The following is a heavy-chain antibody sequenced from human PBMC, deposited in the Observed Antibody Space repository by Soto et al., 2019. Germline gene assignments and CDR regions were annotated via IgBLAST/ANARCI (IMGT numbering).Heavy chain of an antibody. CDR1: GFTFSSYA. D-gene: IGHD2-15*01. CDR2: ISGSGGST. J-gene: IGHJ6*02. V-gene: IGHV3-23*01. Sequence: EVQLLESGGGLVQPGGSLRLSCAASGFTFSSYAMSWVRQAPGKGLEWVSAISGSGGSTYYADSVKGRFTISRDNYKKALYLQMNGLIAEDTGVYYCSTKKLPGGSGGSCWGDYYYYGMDVWGQGTTVTVSS. CDR3: STKKLPGGSGGSCWGDYYYYGMDV.